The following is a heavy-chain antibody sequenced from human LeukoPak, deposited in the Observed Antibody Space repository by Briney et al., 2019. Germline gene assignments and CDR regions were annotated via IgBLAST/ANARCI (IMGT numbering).Heavy chain of an antibody. J-gene: IGHJ4*02. CDR1: GFTFSSYA. D-gene: IGHD4-23*01. V-gene: IGHV3-23*01. CDR3: ARRGDGGRSFDY. Sequence: GGSLRLSCAASGFTFSSYAMNWVRQAPGKGLEWDSGISGNGDSTYYADSVKGRFTISRDNSKNTLYLQMNSLRAEDSAVYYCARRGDGGRSFDYWGQGTLVTVSS. CDR2: ISGNGDST.